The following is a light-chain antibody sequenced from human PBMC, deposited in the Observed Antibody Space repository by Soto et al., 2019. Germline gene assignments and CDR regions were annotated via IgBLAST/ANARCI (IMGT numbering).Light chain of an antibody. J-gene: IGKJ1*01. CDR3: QQRRYWPVT. V-gene: IGKV3-11*01. CDR2: DAS. CDR1: QSVSSY. Sequence: EIVLTQSPAILSMSPGERATLSCRASQSVSSYFAWYQRKPGQAPRLLIYDASNRATGVPARFSGSGSGTDFTLTISSLEPEDFAVYYCQQRRYWPVTFGQGIKVDIK.